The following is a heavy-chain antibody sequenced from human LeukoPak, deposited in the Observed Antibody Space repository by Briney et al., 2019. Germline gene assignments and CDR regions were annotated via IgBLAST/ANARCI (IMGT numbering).Heavy chain of an antibody. J-gene: IGHJ4*02. Sequence: ETLSLTCTISGGSIGPFFWTWIRQSAGKGLECVGRVSASWKSYYNPSLKSRLTLSLDEPKNQFSLRLNSVTAADTAVYYCARGLRVAVAGYYFDSWGQGILVTVPS. D-gene: IGHD6-19*01. CDR1: GGSIGPFF. CDR2: VSASWKS. CDR3: ARGLRVAVAGYYFDS. V-gene: IGHV4-4*07.